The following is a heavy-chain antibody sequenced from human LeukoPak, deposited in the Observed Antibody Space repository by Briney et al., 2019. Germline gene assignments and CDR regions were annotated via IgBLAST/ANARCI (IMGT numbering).Heavy chain of an antibody. CDR2: IYYSGST. D-gene: IGHD3-10*01. CDR3: ARGLHYYGSGTYPNWFDP. Sequence: SETLSLTCTVSGGSISSHYWSWIRQPPGKGLEWIGYIYYSGSTNYIPSLKSRVTISIDTSKNQFSLKLSSVTAADTAVYYCARGLHYYGSGTYPNWFDPWGQGTLVTVSS. V-gene: IGHV4-59*11. J-gene: IGHJ5*02. CDR1: GGSISSHY.